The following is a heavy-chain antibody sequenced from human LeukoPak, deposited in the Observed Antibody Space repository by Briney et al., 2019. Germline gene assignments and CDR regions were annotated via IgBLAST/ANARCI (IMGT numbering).Heavy chain of an antibody. CDR1: GFTFSNAW. Sequence: GGSLRLSCAASGFTFSNAWMSWVRQAPGKGLEWVGRIKRKSNGGTIAYAAPVKGRFTISRDDSKNTLYLQMNSLKTEDTAIYYCATGVAVAGLVPFDYWGQGTLVTVSS. V-gene: IGHV3-15*01. D-gene: IGHD6-19*01. J-gene: IGHJ4*02. CDR2: IKRKSNGGTI. CDR3: ATGVAVAGLVPFDY.